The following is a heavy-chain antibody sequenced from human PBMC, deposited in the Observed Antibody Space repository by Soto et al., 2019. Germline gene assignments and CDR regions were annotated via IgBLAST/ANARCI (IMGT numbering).Heavy chain of an antibody. D-gene: IGHD3-3*01. V-gene: IGHV5-51*01. CDR1: GYSFTSYW. CDR2: IYPGDSDT. CDR3: ARLWSSWSGSNWFDP. J-gene: IGHJ5*02. Sequence: GETLKISCKCSGYSFTSYWIGWVRQMPGIGLEWMGIIYPGDSDTRYSPSFQGQVTISADKSISTAYLQWSSLRASDTAMYYCARLWSSWSGSNWFDPWGQGTLVTVSS.